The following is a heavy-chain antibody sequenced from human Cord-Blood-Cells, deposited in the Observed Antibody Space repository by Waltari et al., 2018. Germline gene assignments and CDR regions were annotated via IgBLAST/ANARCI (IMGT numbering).Heavy chain of an antibody. CDR2: INHSGST. CDR1: GGSFSGYY. D-gene: IGHD3-10*01. Sequence: QVQLQQWGAGLLKPSETLSLTCAVYGGSFSGYYWSWLRQPPGKGLEWIGEINHSGSTNYNPSLKSRVTISVDTSKNQFSLKLSSVTAADTAVYYCARQRNRHPITMVRGVIMGWFDPWGQGTLVTVSS. V-gene: IGHV4-34*01. J-gene: IGHJ5*02. CDR3: ARQRNRHPITMVRGVIMGWFDP.